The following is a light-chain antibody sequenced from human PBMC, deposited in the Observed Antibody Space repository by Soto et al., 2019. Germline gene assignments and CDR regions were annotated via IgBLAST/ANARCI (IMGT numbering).Light chain of an antibody. CDR2: KVS. J-gene: IGKJ1*01. Sequence: VMTQSPDSLPVSLGERATINCKSSHSVLSNNNNYLAWFQQRPGHSPRRLVYKVSDRDSGVPDRFSGSGSGTDFTLKISRVEAEDIGVYYCMQGSHWPWTFGQGTKVDIK. V-gene: IGKV2-30*01. CDR1: HSVLSNNNNY. CDR3: MQGSHWPWT.